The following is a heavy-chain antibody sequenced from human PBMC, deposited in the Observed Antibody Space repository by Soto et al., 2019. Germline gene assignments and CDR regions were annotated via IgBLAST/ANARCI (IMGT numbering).Heavy chain of an antibody. CDR2: IVVGSGNT. CDR1: GFTFTSSA. D-gene: IGHD1-1*01. Sequence: ASVKVSCKASGFTFTSSAVQWVRQARGQRLEWIGWIVVGSGNTNYAQKFQERVTITRDMSTSTAYMELSSLRSEDTAVYYCAAVSTGTYEYYFDYWGQGTLVTVSS. V-gene: IGHV1-58*01. J-gene: IGHJ4*02. CDR3: AAVSTGTYEYYFDY.